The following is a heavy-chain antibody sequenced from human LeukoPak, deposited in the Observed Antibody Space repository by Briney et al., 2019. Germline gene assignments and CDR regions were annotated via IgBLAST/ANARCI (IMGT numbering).Heavy chain of an antibody. CDR1: GGSISSYY. V-gene: IGHV4-4*07. CDR3: ARNVPYYYDSSGYYLDAFDI. D-gene: IGHD3-22*01. CDR2: IYTSGST. Sequence: SETLSLTCTVSGGSISSYYWSWIRQPAGKGLEWIGRIYTSGSTNYNPSLKSRVTMSVDTSKNQFSLKLSSVTAADTAVYYCARNVPYYYDSSGYYLDAFDIWGQGTMVTVSS. J-gene: IGHJ3*02.